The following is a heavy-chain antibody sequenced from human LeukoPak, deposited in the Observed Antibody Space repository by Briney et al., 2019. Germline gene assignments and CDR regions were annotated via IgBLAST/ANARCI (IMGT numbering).Heavy chain of an antibody. CDR2: ISYGGSNK. D-gene: IGHD2-2*01. Sequence: GGSLRLSCAASGFTFSSYGMHWVRQAPGKGLEWVAVISYGGSNKYYADSVKGRFTISRDNSKNTLYLQMNSLRAEDTAVYYCAKDRRLACSSTSCYVGLLDYWGQGTLVTVSS. CDR1: GFTFSSYG. V-gene: IGHV3-30*18. CDR3: AKDRRLACSSTSCYVGLLDY. J-gene: IGHJ4*02.